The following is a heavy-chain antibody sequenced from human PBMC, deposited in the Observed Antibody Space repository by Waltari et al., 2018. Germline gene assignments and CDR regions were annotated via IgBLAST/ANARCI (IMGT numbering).Heavy chain of an antibody. J-gene: IGHJ6*03. CDR3: ARGEPLKRVGHYFYYMDV. CDR2: IIPVLVLA. CDR1: GDPFSNYT. D-gene: IGHD1-26*01. Sequence: QVQLVQSGAEVKKPGSSVKVSCKASGDPFSNYTITWVRQAPGKGLELMGRIIPVLVLANYAQRFQGRVTITADISTTTAHMELSSLRSEDTAVYYWARGEPLKRVGHYFYYMDVWGKGTTLIVSS. V-gene: IGHV1-69*02.